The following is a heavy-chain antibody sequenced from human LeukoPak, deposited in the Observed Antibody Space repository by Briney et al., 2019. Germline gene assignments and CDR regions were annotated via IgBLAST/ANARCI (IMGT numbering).Heavy chain of an antibody. CDR2: IYYSGST. J-gene: IGHJ4*02. D-gene: IGHD2-2*01. V-gene: IGHV4-59*12. CDR1: GGSISSYY. CDR3: VRDPAAVPAGF. Sequence: SETLSLTCTVSGGSISSYYWNWIRQPPGKGLEWIGNIYYSGSTNYNPSLKSRLTISIDTSKNQFSLNLASVTAADTAVYYCVRDPAAVPAGFWGQGTLVTVSS.